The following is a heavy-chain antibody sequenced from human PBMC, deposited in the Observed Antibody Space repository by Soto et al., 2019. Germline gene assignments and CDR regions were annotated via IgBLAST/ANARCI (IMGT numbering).Heavy chain of an antibody. CDR2: IFYPGST. V-gene: IGHV4-4*02. CDR1: GGSISSGNW. Sequence: QVQLQESGQGLVKPSGTLSLTCAVSGGSISSGNWWSWVRQPPGMGLEWIGEIFYPGSTNYNPSLKSRVTISVDKSKNQFSLRLTSVTAADTAMYYCAKGSGRFDPWGQGTLVTVSS. CDR3: AKGSGRFDP. J-gene: IGHJ5*02. D-gene: IGHD6-25*01.